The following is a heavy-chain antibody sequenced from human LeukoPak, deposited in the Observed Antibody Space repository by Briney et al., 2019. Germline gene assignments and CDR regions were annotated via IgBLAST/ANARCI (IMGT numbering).Heavy chain of an antibody. CDR3: ARDGVPLERLLPRGFDP. Sequence: ASVSVSCTASGYTFTMYDINWVRQAPGQGLEWMGWMNPNSGNTGYAQKLQGRVTMTRNTSISTAYMELSSLRSEDTAVYYCARDGVPLERLLPRGFDPWGQGTLVTVSS. J-gene: IGHJ5*02. CDR2: MNPNSGNT. D-gene: IGHD3-3*01. V-gene: IGHV1-8*01. CDR1: GYTFTMYD.